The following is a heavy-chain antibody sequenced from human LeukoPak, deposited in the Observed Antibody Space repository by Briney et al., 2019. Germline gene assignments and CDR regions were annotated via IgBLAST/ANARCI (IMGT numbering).Heavy chain of an antibody. CDR3: ARRRYNSNGDAFDI. CDR2: IYYSGST. V-gene: IGHV4-59*01. J-gene: IGHJ3*02. D-gene: IGHD1-1*01. Sequence: KPSETLSLTCTVSGGSISSYYWSWIRQPPGKGLEWIGYIYYSGSTNYNPSLKSRVTISVDTSKNQFSLKLSSVTAADTAVYYCARRRYNSNGDAFDIWGQGTMVTVSS. CDR1: GGSISSYY.